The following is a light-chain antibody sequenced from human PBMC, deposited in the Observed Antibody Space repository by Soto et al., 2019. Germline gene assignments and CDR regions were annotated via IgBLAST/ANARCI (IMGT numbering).Light chain of an antibody. Sequence: EIVLTQSPGTLSLSPGERATLSCRASQSVTSNYLAWYQQKPGQAPSLLIYGASTRAAGVPDRFSGSGSGTDFTLTITRLEPEDFAVYYCQQYCRSPLMYTFGQGTKLGVK. CDR2: GAS. CDR3: QQYCRSPLMYT. J-gene: IGKJ2*01. V-gene: IGKV3-20*01. CDR1: QSVTSNY.